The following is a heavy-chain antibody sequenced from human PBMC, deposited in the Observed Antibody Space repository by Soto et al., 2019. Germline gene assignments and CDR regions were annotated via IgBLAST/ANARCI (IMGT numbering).Heavy chain of an antibody. CDR2: IYYSGST. CDR3: ARDSFYDSSGYTFDY. Sequence: QVQLQESGPGLVKPSQTLSLTCTVSGGSISSGGYYWSWIRQHPGKGLEWIGYIYYSGSTYYNPSLERRDTISVDTSKNQFPLKLSSVTAADTAVYYCARDSFYDSSGYTFDYWGQGTLVTVSS. CDR1: GGSISSGGYY. V-gene: IGHV4-31*03. J-gene: IGHJ4*02. D-gene: IGHD3-22*01.